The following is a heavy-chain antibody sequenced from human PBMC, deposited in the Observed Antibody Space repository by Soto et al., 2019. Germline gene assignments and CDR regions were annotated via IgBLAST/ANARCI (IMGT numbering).Heavy chain of an antibody. V-gene: IGHV1-69*05. CDR1: GGTFSSYA. Sequence: SVKVYCKASGGTFSSYAISWVRQAPGQGLEWMGGIIPIFGSTSYAQKFQGRVTMTRDTSTSTVYMELSSLRSEDTAVYYCARAGIVVVVAATRDPGGMDVWGQGTTVTVSS. CDR3: ARAGIVVVVAATRDPGGMDV. CDR2: IIPIFGST. J-gene: IGHJ6*02. D-gene: IGHD2-15*01.